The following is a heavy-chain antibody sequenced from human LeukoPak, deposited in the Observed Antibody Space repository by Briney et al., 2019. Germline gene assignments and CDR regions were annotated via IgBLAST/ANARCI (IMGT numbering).Heavy chain of an antibody. Sequence: SETLSLTCTVSGGSISSYYWSWIRQPPGKGLEWIGYIYYSGSTNYNPSLKSRVTISVDTSKNQFSLRLSSVTAADTAVYYCAVGYSSGWYAFDIWGQGTTVTVSS. V-gene: IGHV4-59*08. CDR3: AVGYSSGWYAFDI. CDR1: GGSISSYY. D-gene: IGHD6-19*01. CDR2: IYYSGST. J-gene: IGHJ3*02.